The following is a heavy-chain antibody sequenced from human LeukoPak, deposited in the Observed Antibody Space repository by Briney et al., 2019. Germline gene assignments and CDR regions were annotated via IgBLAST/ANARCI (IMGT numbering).Heavy chain of an antibody. D-gene: IGHD2-2*01. V-gene: IGHV4-34*01. CDR2: INHSGST. J-gene: IGHJ4*02. CDR3: ARAGCSSTSCYYYFDY. Sequence: SETLSLTCAVYGGSFSGYYWSWIRQPPGKGLEWIGEINHSGSTNYNPSFKSRVTISVDTSKNQFSLKLSSVTAADTAVYYCARAGCSSTSCYYYFDYWGQGTLVTVSS. CDR1: GGSFSGYY.